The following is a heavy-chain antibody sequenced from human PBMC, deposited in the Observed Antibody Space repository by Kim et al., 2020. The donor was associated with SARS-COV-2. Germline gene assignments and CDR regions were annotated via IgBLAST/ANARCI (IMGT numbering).Heavy chain of an antibody. CDR1: GGSFSGYY. CDR3: ARWMLNYDILTGYQTYFDY. CDR2: INHSGST. V-gene: IGHV4-34*01. D-gene: IGHD3-9*01. J-gene: IGHJ4*02. Sequence: SETLSLTCAVYGGSFSGYYWSWIRQPPGKGLEWIGEINHSGSTNYNPSLKSRVTISVDTSKNQFSLKLSSVTAADTAVYYCARWMLNYDILTGYQTYFDYWGQGTLVTVSS.